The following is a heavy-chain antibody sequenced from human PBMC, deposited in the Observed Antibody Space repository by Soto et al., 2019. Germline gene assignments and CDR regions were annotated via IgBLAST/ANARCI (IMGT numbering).Heavy chain of an antibody. CDR2: ISGSGGST. Sequence: EVQLLESGGGLVQPGGSLRLSCAASGFTFSSYAMSWVRQAPGKGLEWVSAISGSGGSTYYADSVKGRFTISRDNSKNPLYLQMNSLRAEDTAVYYCAKGGQWLVRGNYFDYWGQGTLVTVSS. J-gene: IGHJ4*02. D-gene: IGHD6-19*01. V-gene: IGHV3-23*01. CDR3: AKGGQWLVRGNYFDY. CDR1: GFTFSSYA.